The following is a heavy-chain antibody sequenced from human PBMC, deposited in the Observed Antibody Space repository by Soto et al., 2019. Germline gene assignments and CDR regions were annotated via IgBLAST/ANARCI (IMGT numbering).Heavy chain of an antibody. Sequence: SETLSLTCTVSGGSVSSGSYYWSWIRQPPGKGLEWIGYIYYSGSTNYNPSLKSRVTISVDTSKNQFSLKLSSVTAADTAVYYCVRVRLSIAARFFDYWGQGTLVTGSS. V-gene: IGHV4-61*01. CDR3: VRVRLSIAARFFDY. CDR1: GGSVSSGSYY. CDR2: IYYSGST. D-gene: IGHD6-6*01. J-gene: IGHJ4*02.